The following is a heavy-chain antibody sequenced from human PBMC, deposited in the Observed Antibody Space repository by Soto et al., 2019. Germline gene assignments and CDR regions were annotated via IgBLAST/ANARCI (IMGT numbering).Heavy chain of an antibody. CDR3: AHRATMTIFVLIIDNVIWFDP. D-gene: IGHD3-3*01. Sequence: QINLIESGPTLVKPTQTLTLTCTFSGFSLSTSGAAVGWVRQPPGRALEWLALIYWDGDKRYNASLGNRLTITKATSMNQVVLTLTNVDPADTATYYCAHRATMTIFVLIIDNVIWFDPWGQGTRVIVSS. CDR2: IYWDGDK. J-gene: IGHJ5*02. V-gene: IGHV2-5*02. CDR1: GFSLSTSGAA.